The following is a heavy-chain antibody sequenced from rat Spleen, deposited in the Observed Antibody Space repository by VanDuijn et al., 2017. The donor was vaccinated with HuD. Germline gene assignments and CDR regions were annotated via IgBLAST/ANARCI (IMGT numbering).Heavy chain of an antibody. CDR1: GFTFSNYY. Sequence: EVQLVESGGGLVQPGRSLKLSCAASGFTFSNYYKAWVRQAPTKGLEWVAYISTGGVNTYYRDSVKGRFTVSRDNAKSTLYLQMDSLRSEDTATYYCARRFLGGYSEPPWDYWGQGVMVTVSS. J-gene: IGHJ2*01. V-gene: IGHV5-25*01. CDR3: ARRFLGGYSEPPWDY. D-gene: IGHD1-11*01. CDR2: ISTGGVNT.